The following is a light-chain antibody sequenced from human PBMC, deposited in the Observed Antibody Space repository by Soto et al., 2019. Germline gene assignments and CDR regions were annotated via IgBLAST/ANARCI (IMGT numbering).Light chain of an antibody. CDR3: QQRSEWPSYT. Sequence: EIVLTQSPASLSLSPGERATLSCRASQSVSSYLAWYQQKPGQAPRLLIYDASSRAAGIPARFSGSGSGTDFTLTISSLEPEDFAVYYCQQRSEWPSYTVGQGTKVDIK. V-gene: IGKV3-11*01. J-gene: IGKJ2*01. CDR1: QSVSSY. CDR2: DAS.